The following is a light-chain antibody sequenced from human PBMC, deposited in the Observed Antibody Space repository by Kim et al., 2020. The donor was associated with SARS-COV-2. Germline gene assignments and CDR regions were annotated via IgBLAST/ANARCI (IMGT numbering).Light chain of an antibody. CDR3: QSYDNRRWV. CDR1: SGRSASNY. Sequence: TTSCTRSSGRSASNYVQWYQQRPGSSPTTVIYEDKQRPSGVPPRFSGSIDSSSNSASLTISGLETEDEADYYCQSYDNRRWVFGGGTQLTVL. J-gene: IGLJ3*02. CDR2: EDK. V-gene: IGLV6-57*01.